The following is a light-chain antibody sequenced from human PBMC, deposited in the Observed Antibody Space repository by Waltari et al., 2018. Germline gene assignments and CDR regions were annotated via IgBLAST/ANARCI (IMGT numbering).Light chain of an antibody. V-gene: IGKV4-1*01. Sequence: DIVMTQSPDSLAVSLGERATIHCKSSQRVLNSSNNKNYLAWYQQKPRQPPKLLIYWASTRESGVPDRFSGSGSGTDFTLTISSLQAEDVAVYYCQQYYSTPWTFGQGTKVEIK. CDR2: WAS. CDR3: QQYYSTPWT. J-gene: IGKJ1*01. CDR1: QRVLNSSNNKNY.